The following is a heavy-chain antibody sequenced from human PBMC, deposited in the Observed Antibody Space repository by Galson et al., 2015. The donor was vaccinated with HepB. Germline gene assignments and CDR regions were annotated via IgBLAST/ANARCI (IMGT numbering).Heavy chain of an antibody. Sequence: SVKVSCKASGYTFTGYYMHWVRQAPGQGLEWMGRINPNSGGTNYAQKFQGRVTMTRDTSISTAYMELSRLRSDDTAVYYCARAGRFLDPTSEFDYWGQGTLVTVSS. CDR3: ARAGRFLDPTSEFDY. J-gene: IGHJ4*02. CDR2: INPNSGGT. CDR1: GYTFTGYY. V-gene: IGHV1-2*06. D-gene: IGHD3-3*01.